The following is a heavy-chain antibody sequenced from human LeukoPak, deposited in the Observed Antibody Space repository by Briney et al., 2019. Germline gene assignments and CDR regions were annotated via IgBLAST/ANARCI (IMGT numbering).Heavy chain of an antibody. J-gene: IGHJ3*02. D-gene: IGHD3-22*01. CDR3: LKDLRRYHYDSGRQMGHDI. CDR1: GFTFSSYA. V-gene: IGHV3-23*01. CDR2: ISGSGGTT. Sequence: GGSLRLSCAASGFTFSSYAMSWVRQAPGKGLEWVSNISGSGGTTTYADSVEGRFTISRDNSKNRLYLQMNSLRAEDTAVYYCLKDLRRYHYDSGRQMGHDIWGQGTMLTVSS.